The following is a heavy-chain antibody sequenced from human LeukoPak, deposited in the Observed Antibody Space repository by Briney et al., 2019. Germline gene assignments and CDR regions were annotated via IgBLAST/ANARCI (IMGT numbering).Heavy chain of an antibody. V-gene: IGHV3-30*18. D-gene: IGHD3-10*01. J-gene: IGHJ4*02. CDR3: AKDYAEDTMVRGVMGGY. CDR1: GFTFSSYG. Sequence: GGSLRLSCVASGFTFSSYGMHWVRQAPGKGLEWVAAISYDESNKYYADSVKGRFTISRDNSKNTLYLQMNSLRAEDTAVYYCAKDYAEDTMVRGVMGGYWGQGTLVTVSS. CDR2: ISYDESNK.